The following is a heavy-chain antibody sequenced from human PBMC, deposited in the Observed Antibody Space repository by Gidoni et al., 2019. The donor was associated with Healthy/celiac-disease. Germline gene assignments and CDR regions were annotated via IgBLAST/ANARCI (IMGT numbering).Heavy chain of an antibody. D-gene: IGHD6-13*01. V-gene: IGHV3-30-3*01. CDR2: ISYDGSNK. Sequence: QVQLVESGGVVVQPGRSLRLSCAASGFTFSSYAMHWVRQAPGKGLEWVAVISYDGSNKYYADSVKGRFTISRDNSKNTLYLQMNSQRAEDTAVYYCARDRSSRLLNWFDPWGQGTLVTVSS. CDR3: ARDRSSRLLNWFDP. J-gene: IGHJ5*02. CDR1: GFTFSSYA.